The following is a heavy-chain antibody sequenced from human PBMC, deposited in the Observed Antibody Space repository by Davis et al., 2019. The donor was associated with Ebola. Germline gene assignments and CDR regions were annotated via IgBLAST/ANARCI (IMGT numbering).Heavy chain of an antibody. V-gene: IGHV4-39*01. Sequence: SETLSLTCTVSGGSISSSSYYWGWIRQPPGKGLEWIGSIYYSGSTYYNPSLKSRVTISVDTSKNQFSLKLSSVTAADTAVYYCARLHIVVVTLWGQGTMVTVSS. CDR1: GGSISSSSYY. CDR3: ARLHIVVVTL. J-gene: IGHJ3*01. CDR2: IYYSGST. D-gene: IGHD2-21*02.